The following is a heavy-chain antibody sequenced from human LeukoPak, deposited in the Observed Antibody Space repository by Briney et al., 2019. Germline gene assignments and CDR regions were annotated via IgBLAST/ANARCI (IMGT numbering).Heavy chain of an antibody. D-gene: IGHD3-10*01. Sequence: PSETLSLTCAVYGGSFSDFYWSWIRQPPGKGLEWIGEINHSGSTNYNPSLKSRVIISVDTSKNQFSLKLSSVTAADTAVYYCARVVRGSGSYYPFYYHYYMDVWGKGTTVTVSS. CDR1: GGSFSDFY. V-gene: IGHV4-34*01. CDR3: ARVVRGSGSYYPFYYHYYMDV. CDR2: INHSGST. J-gene: IGHJ6*03.